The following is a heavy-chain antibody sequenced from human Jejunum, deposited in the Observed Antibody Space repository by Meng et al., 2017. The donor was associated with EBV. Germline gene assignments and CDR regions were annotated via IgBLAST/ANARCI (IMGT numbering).Heavy chain of an antibody. CDR3: ARAGGDYEDY. Sequence: QEQLVQSGAEVKKPGSSVKVSCKASGDRFGTYSVSWVRQAPGQGLEWMGNTVPIFGTTSYAQKFQGRVTITADESMRTAFMELRNLRSEDSAMYYCARAGGDYEDYWGQGTLVTVSS. V-gene: IGHV1-69*15. CDR1: GDRFGTYS. J-gene: IGHJ4*02. CDR2: TVPIFGTT. D-gene: IGHD4-17*01.